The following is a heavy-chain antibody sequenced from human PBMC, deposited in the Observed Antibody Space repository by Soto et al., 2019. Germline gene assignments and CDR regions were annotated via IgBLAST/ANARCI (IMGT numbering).Heavy chain of an antibody. Sequence: GASVKVSCKASGGTFSSYTISWVRQAPGQGLEWMGRIIPILGIANYAQKFQGRVTITADKSTSTAYMELSSLRSEDTAVYYCARESIAAAGSEFYYYYMDVWGKGTTVTVSS. D-gene: IGHD6-13*01. V-gene: IGHV1-69*04. CDR1: GGTFSSYT. CDR2: IIPILGIA. J-gene: IGHJ6*03. CDR3: ARESIAAAGSEFYYYYMDV.